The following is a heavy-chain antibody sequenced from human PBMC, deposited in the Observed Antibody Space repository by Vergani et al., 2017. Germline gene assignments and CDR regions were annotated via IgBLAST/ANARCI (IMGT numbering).Heavy chain of an antibody. CDR2: IYHSGST. J-gene: IGHJ4*02. CDR3: TRSRPYCTSGSCPAI. Sequence: QVQLQESGPGLVEPSETLALTCAVSGYSIRNGYYWGWIRQPPVKGLEWIGSIYHSGSTHYNPSLKSRVTISVDTSKNDFPLKVTSVTAADTAVYYCTRSRPYCTSGSCPAIWGQGTLVTVSS. D-gene: IGHD2-15*01. CDR1: GYSIRNGYY. V-gene: IGHV4-38-2*01.